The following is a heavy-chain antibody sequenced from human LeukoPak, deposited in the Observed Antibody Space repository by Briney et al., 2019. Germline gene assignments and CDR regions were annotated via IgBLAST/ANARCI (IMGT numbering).Heavy chain of an antibody. D-gene: IGHD5-18*01. J-gene: IGHJ4*02. CDR1: GGSFSGYY. V-gene: IGHV4-34*01. CDR3: ARGGYSYGSPHFDY. CDR2: INHSGST. Sequence: SETLSLTCAVYGGSFSGYYWSWIRQPPGKGLEWIGEINHSGSTNYNPSLKSRVTISVDTSKNQSSLKLSSVTAADTAVYYCARGGYSYGSPHFDYWGQGTLVTVSS.